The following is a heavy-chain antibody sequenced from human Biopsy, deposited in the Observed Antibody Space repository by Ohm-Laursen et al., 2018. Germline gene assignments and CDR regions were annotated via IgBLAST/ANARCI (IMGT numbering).Heavy chain of an antibody. V-gene: IGHV4-59*08. CDR1: GVYISASH. CDR2: IYYSGST. D-gene: IGHD3/OR15-3a*01. Sequence: SETLSLTCCVSGVYISASHSSWIRQPPGRGLEWVGSIYYSGSTNYNPSLKSRVTISADTSKSQLSLHLTSVTAADTAVYYCASRGLVMASDYYFDDWGQGTLVTVSS. CDR3: ASRGLVMASDYYFDD. J-gene: IGHJ4*02.